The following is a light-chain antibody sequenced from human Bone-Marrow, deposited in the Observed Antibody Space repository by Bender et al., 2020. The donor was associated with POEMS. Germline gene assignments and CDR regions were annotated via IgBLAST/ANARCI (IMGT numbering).Light chain of an antibody. J-gene: IGLJ1*01. CDR3: LSADSSGTYYV. Sequence: SYELTQPPSVSVSPGQTARITCSGDALPKQYAYWYQQKPGQAPVLVIYKDSERPSGIPERFSGSSSGTTATLTISGVQAEDEADYYSLSADSSGTYYVYRTRIKVTV. CDR2: KDS. V-gene: IGLV3-25*03. CDR1: ALPKQY.